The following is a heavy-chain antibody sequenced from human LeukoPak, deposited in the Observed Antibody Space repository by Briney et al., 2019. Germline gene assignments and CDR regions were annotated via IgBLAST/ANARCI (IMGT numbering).Heavy chain of an antibody. CDR3: ARDGRIRSTPSPGLYYFDY. V-gene: IGHV3-48*03. CDR1: GFTFSHYE. D-gene: IGHD2-2*01. Sequence: QSGGSLRLSCVASGFTFSHYEMNWVRQAPGEGLEWVSYISSTSSTIYYADSVKGRFTISRDNTKNSLYLQMSSLRAGDTAVYYCARDGRIRSTPSPGLYYFDYWGQGTLVTVSS. CDR2: ISSTSSTI. J-gene: IGHJ4*02.